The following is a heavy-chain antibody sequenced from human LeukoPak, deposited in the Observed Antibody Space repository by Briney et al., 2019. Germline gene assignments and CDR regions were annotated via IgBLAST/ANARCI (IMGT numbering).Heavy chain of an antibody. CDR1: GYTFTGYY. CDR3: ASFRRSYCSSTSCYEDGMDV. V-gene: IGHV1-2*02. CDR2: ISPNSGGT. D-gene: IGHD2-2*01. J-gene: IGHJ6*02. Sequence: ASVKVSCKASGYTFTGYYMHWVRQAPGQGLEWMGWISPNSGGTNYAQKFQGRVTMTRDTSISTAYMELSRLRSDDTAVYYCASFRRSYCSSTSCYEDGMDVWGQGTTVTVSS.